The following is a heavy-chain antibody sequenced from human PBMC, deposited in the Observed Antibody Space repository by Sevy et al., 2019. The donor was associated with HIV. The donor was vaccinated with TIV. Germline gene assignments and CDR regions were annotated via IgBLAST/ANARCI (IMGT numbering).Heavy chain of an antibody. D-gene: IGHD6-13*01. CDR1: GFTFSSYA. CDR3: AVGVIAAARGYFDY. J-gene: IGHJ4*02. Sequence: GSLRLSCAASGFTFSSYAMSWVRQAPGKGLEWVSAISGNGGSTYYADSVKGRFTISRDNSKNTLYLQMNSLRADDTAVYYCAVGVIAAARGYFDYWGQGTLVTVSS. CDR2: ISGNGGST. V-gene: IGHV3-23*01.